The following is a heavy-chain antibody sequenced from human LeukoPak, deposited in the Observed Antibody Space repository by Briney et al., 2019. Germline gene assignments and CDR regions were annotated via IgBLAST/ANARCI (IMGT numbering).Heavy chain of an antibody. Sequence: ASVKVSCKASGYTFTSYDINWVRQATGQGLEWMGWMNPNSGNTGYAQKFQGRVTMTRNTSISTAYMELSSLRSEDTAVYYCATRTLTYWYFDLWGRGTLVTVSS. J-gene: IGHJ2*01. CDR3: ATRTLTYWYFDL. CDR1: GYTFTSYD. D-gene: IGHD1-14*01. V-gene: IGHV1-8*01. CDR2: MNPNSGNT.